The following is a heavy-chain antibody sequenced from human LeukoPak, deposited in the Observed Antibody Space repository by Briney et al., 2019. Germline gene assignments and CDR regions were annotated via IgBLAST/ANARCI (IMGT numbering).Heavy chain of an antibody. J-gene: IGHJ4*02. Sequence: PGGSLRLSCAASGFTFSSYGMPWVRQAPGKGLEWVAVIWYDGSNKYYADSVKGRFTISRDNSKNTLYLQMNSLRAEDTAVYYCARAVAGTHSFDYWGQGTLVTASS. D-gene: IGHD6-19*01. CDR2: IWYDGSNK. CDR3: ARAVAGTHSFDY. V-gene: IGHV3-33*01. CDR1: GFTFSSYG.